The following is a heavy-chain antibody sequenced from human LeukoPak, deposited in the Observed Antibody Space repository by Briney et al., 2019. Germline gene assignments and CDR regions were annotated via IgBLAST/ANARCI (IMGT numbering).Heavy chain of an antibody. CDR2: INHSGST. CDR1: GGSFSGYY. Sequence: PSETLSLTCAVYGGSFSGYYWSWIRQPPGKGLEWIGEINHSGSTNYNPSLKSRVTISVDTPKNQFSLKLSSVTAADTAVYYCARVIVASYWFDPWGQGTLVTVSS. D-gene: IGHD2-15*01. CDR3: ARVIVASYWFDP. V-gene: IGHV4-34*01. J-gene: IGHJ5*02.